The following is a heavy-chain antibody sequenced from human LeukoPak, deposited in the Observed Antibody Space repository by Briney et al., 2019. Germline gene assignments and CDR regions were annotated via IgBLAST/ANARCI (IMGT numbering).Heavy chain of an antibody. J-gene: IGHJ6*03. CDR3: V. Sequence: SETLFLTCGVSGGFISSSSYSWGWIRQPPGKGLEWIGSVYYSGCTYYNPSLKSRVTISVDTSKNQFSLNRISVTAADTAYYMDVWGKRTTVTGAS. CDR1: GGFISSSSYS. V-gene: IGHV4-39*07. CDR2: VYYSGCT.